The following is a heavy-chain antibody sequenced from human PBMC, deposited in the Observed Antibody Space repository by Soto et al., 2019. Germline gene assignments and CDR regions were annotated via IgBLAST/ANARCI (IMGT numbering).Heavy chain of an antibody. CDR2: IGPETGAT. J-gene: IGHJ4*02. CDR3: TIVRVADSALDH. D-gene: IGHD3-10*02. Sequence: ASVKVSCKASWYTLTGHYIHWVRQSPEQGPEWMGEIGPETGATRYAQKFQGRVTMTRDMSITTVYMELSNLRAEDTAMYYCTIVRVADSALDHWGQGTLVTVSS. CDR1: WYTLTGHY. V-gene: IGHV1-2*02.